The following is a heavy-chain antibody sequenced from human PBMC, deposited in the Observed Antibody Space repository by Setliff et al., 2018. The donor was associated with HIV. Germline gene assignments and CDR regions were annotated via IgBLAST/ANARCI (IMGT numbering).Heavy chain of an antibody. J-gene: IGHJ6*02. CDR1: GFTFSSYG. Sequence: GGSLRLSCAASGFTFSSYGMHWVRQAPGKGLEWVAVIWYDGSNKYYADSVKGRFAISRDNSKNTLYLQMNSLRAEDTAVYYCAKVGTRYCSSTSCPSGMDVWGQGTTVTVSS. D-gene: IGHD2-2*01. V-gene: IGHV3-33*06. CDR3: AKVGTRYCSSTSCPSGMDV. CDR2: IWYDGSNK.